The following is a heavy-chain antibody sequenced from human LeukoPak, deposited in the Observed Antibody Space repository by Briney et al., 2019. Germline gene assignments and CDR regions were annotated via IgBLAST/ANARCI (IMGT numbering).Heavy chain of an antibody. D-gene: IGHD4-23*01. Sequence: GRSLRLSCAASGFIFSTYGIHWVRQAPGKGLEWVAVISNDGSNKYYADSVKGRFTISRDNSKSTLYLQMNSLRAEDTAVYYCAKGLSGGGQRGYFDYWGQGTLVTVSS. CDR3: AKGLSGGGQRGYFDY. V-gene: IGHV3-30*18. CDR2: ISNDGSNK. CDR1: GFIFSTYG. J-gene: IGHJ4*02.